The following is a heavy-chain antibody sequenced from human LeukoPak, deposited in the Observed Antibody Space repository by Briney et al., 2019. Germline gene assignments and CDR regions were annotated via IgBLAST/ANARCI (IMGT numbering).Heavy chain of an antibody. D-gene: IGHD6-13*01. Sequence: ASVKVSCKASGGTFSSYAISWVRQAPGQGLEWMGWISAYNGNTNYAQKLQGRVTMTTDTSTSTAYMELRSLRSDDTAVYYCARVGIAAAGFSYFDYWGQGTLVTVSS. CDR2: ISAYNGNT. V-gene: IGHV1-18*01. CDR1: GGTFSSYA. CDR3: ARVGIAAAGFSYFDY. J-gene: IGHJ4*02.